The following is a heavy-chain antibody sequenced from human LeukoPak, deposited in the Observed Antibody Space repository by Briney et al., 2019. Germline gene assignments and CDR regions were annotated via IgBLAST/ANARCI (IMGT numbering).Heavy chain of an antibody. V-gene: IGHV1-69*05. J-gene: IGHJ4*02. CDR1: GGTFANYA. CDR3: AKGHDDFRQFDY. CDR2: IIPIFGTG. Sequence: SVKVSCTASGGTFANYAISWVRKAPGQGLEWMGGIIPIFGTGDSAQKFQGRLTITTDESTRTTYMELSSLRSEDTAVYYCAKGHDDFRQFDYWGQGTLVTVSS. D-gene: IGHD3-3*01.